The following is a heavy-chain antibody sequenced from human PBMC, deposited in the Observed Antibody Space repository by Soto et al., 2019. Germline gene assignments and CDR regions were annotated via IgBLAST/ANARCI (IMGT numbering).Heavy chain of an antibody. CDR2: IYYSGST. J-gene: IGHJ4*02. CDR1: GGSISSGGHY. Sequence: QVQLQESGPGLVKPSQTLSLTCTVSGGSISSGGHYWSWIRQHPGEGLEWIGYIYYSGSTYYNLSLKSRVNISVDTSMDKFSMKLNSVTAADTAVYYCARGRMTTTTAFDYWGQGTLVTVSS. V-gene: IGHV4-31*03. D-gene: IGHD4-17*01. CDR3: ARGRMTTTTAFDY.